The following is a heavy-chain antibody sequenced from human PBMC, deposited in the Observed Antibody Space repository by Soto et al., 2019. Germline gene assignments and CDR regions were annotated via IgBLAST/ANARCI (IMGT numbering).Heavy chain of an antibody. V-gene: IGHV1-58*01. CDR1: GLTFTSSA. J-gene: IGHJ6*02. CDR2: IVVGSGNT. CDR3: AAKYYDFWSGYYTRDIESYYGLDL. Sequence: PVKVSCKASGLTFTSSAVQWVRQALGQRLEWIGWIVVGSGNTNYAQKFQERVTITRDMSTSTAYMELSSLRSEDTAVYYCAAKYYDFWSGYYTRDIESYYGLDLGGHGTTVT. D-gene: IGHD3-3*01.